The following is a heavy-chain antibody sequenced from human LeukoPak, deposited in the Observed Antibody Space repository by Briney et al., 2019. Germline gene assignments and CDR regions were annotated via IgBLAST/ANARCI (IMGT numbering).Heavy chain of an antibody. J-gene: IGHJ3*02. V-gene: IGHV3-23*01. CDR3: AKGPGVGADDAFDI. CDR2: ISGSGGST. D-gene: IGHD1-26*01. CDR1: GGSFSGYY. Sequence: ETLSLTCAVYGGSFSGYYWSWVRQAPGKGLEWVSAISGSGGSTYYADSVKGRFTISRDNSKNTLYLQMNSLRAEDTAVYYCAKGPGVGADDAFDIWGQGTMVTVSS.